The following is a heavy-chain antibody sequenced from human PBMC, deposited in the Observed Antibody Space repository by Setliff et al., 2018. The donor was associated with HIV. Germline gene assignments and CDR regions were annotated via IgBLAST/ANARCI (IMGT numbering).Heavy chain of an antibody. CDR2: THYSGSS. J-gene: IGHJ2*01. V-gene: IGHV4-59*11. D-gene: IGHD2-21*02. CDR3: ARDVGLCGVDCWPYFYFDL. Sequence: PSETLSLTCTISGGFISNHYWNWIRQRPGKGLEWIGSTHYSGSSYYSPSLKSRVTISLDTSKNQFSLKLSSMTAADTAVYYCARDVGLCGVDCWPYFYFDLWGRGNLVTVSS. CDR1: GGFISNHY.